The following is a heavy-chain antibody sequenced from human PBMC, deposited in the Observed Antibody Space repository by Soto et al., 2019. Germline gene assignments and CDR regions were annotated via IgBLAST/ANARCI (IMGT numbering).Heavy chain of an antibody. Sequence: KPSETLSLTCTVSGGSISSSSYYWGWIRQPPGKGLEWIGSIYYSGSTYYNPSLKSRVTISVDTSKNQFSLKLSSVTAADTAVYYCASEAVTIFGVVIYYYGMDVWGQGTTVTVS. J-gene: IGHJ6*02. CDR3: ASEAVTIFGVVIYYYGMDV. CDR2: IYYSGST. CDR1: GGSISSSSYY. V-gene: IGHV4-39*01. D-gene: IGHD3-3*01.